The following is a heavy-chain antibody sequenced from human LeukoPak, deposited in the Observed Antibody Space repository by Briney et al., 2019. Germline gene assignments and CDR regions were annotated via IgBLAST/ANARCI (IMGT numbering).Heavy chain of an antibody. CDR2: IYSGGST. CDR3: ARDRPAARLDI. CDR1: GFTVSSNY. J-gene: IGHJ3*02. V-gene: IGHV3-53*01. D-gene: IGHD2-2*01. Sequence: GGSLRLSCAASGFTVSSNYMSWVRQAPGKGLEWVSVIYSGGSTYYADSVMGRLTISRDNSKNTLYLQMNSLRAEDTAVYYCARDRPAARLDIWGQGTMVTVSS.